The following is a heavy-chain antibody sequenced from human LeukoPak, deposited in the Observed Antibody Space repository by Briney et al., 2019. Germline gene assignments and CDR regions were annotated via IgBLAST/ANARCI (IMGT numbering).Heavy chain of an antibody. CDR2: ISYDGSNK. Sequence: GGSLRLSCAASGFTFSSYAMHWVRQAPGKGLEWVAVISYDGSNKYYADSVKGRFTISRDNSKNTLYLQMNSLRAEDTAVYYCARAPRPQYFDYWGQGTLVTVSS. D-gene: IGHD6-6*01. J-gene: IGHJ4*02. CDR1: GFTFSSYA. CDR3: ARAPRPQYFDY. V-gene: IGHV3-30-3*01.